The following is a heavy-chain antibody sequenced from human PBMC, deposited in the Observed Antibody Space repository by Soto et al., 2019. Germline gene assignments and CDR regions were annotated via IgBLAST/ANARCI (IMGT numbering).Heavy chain of an antibody. V-gene: IGHV3-13*01. Sequence: GGSLRLSCVGSGHTFHNYAMTWVRQAPGKGLEWVSAIGTAGDTYYPGSVKGRFTISRENAKNSLYLQMNSLRAEDTAVYYCVRVSPGDGLDYWGQGTLVTVSS. CDR2: IGTAGDT. D-gene: IGHD3-10*01. CDR3: VRVSPGDGLDY. J-gene: IGHJ4*02. CDR1: GHTFHNYA.